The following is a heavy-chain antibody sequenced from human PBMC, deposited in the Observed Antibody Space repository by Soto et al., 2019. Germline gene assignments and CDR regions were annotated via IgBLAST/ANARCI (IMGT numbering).Heavy chain of an antibody. CDR3: ARDYGDYDQTTGYYNYMDV. J-gene: IGHJ6*03. D-gene: IGHD4-17*01. V-gene: IGHV1-3*01. CDR1: GYTFTSYA. Sequence: ASVKVSCKASGYTFTSYAMHWVRQAPGQRLEWMGWINAGNGNTKYSQKFQGRVTITRDTSASTAYMELRSLRSDDTAVYYCARDYGDYDQTTGYYNYMDVWGKGTTVTVSS. CDR2: INAGNGNT.